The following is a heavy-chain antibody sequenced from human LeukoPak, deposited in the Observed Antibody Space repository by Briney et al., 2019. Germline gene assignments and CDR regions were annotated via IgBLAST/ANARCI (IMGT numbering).Heavy chain of an antibody. D-gene: IGHD3-22*01. V-gene: IGHV4-61*02. J-gene: IGHJ5*02. CDR3: ARGADYYDSSGYYRNWFDP. Sequence: SETLSLTCTVSGGSISSGSYYWSWIRQPAGKGLEWIGRIYTSGSTNYNPSLKRRVTISVDTSKNQFSLKLSSVTAADTAVYYCARGADYYDSSGYYRNWFDPWGQGTLVTVSS. CDR2: IYTSGST. CDR1: GGSISSGSYY.